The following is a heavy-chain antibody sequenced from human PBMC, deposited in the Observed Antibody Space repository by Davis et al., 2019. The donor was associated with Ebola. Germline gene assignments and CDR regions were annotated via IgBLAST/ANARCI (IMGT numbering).Heavy chain of an antibody. V-gene: IGHV4-59*12. CDR3: AREGFDN. Sequence: SETLSLTCTVSGGSMTSYYWSWIRQPPGKGLEWIGYIHYRGSTNYNPTLRSRVTISVDASENQFSLKLSSVTAADTAVYYCAREGFDNWGQGTLVTVSS. CDR2: IHYRGST. J-gene: IGHJ4*02. CDR1: GGSMTSYY.